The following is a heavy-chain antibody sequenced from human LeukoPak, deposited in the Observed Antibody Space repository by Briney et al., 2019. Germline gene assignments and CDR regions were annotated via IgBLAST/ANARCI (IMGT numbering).Heavy chain of an antibody. V-gene: IGHV6-1*01. Sequence: SQTLSLTCAISGDIFSTKVAAWNWIRQSPSKGLEWLGRTYYRSTWVRDYALSVKGRTTINPDTSKNQFSLKLISVTAADTAVYYCARGPPYIVVVTAIGFFDYWGQGTLATVSS. CDR3: ARGPPYIVVVTAIGFFDY. CDR1: GDIFSTKVAA. CDR2: TYYRSTWVR. J-gene: IGHJ4*02. D-gene: IGHD2-21*02.